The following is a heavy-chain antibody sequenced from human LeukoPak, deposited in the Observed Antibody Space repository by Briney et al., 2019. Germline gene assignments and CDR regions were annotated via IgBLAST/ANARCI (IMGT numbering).Heavy chain of an antibody. Sequence: ASVKVSCKASGYTLTSYYMHWVRQAPGQGLEWMGIVNPRDGSTSYAQKFQGRVTMTRDTSTSTVYMELSSLRSEDTAVYYCARDPDYGGSPGAFDIWGQGTMVTVSS. J-gene: IGHJ3*02. D-gene: IGHD4-23*01. V-gene: IGHV1-46*01. CDR1: GYTLTSYY. CDR2: VNPRDGST. CDR3: ARDPDYGGSPGAFDI.